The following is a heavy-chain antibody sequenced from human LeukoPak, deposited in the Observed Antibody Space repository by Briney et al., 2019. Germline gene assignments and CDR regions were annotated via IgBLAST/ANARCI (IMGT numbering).Heavy chain of an antibody. D-gene: IGHD6-19*01. V-gene: IGHV3-21*04. CDR3: AKGPQYSSDWRFDY. Sequence: GGSLRLSCAASGFTFSSYSMNWVRQAPGKGLEWVSSISSSSSYIYYADSVKGRFTISRDNAKNSLYLQMNSLRADDTAVYYCAKGPQYSSDWRFDYWGQGTLVTVSS. J-gene: IGHJ4*02. CDR2: ISSSSSYI. CDR1: GFTFSSYS.